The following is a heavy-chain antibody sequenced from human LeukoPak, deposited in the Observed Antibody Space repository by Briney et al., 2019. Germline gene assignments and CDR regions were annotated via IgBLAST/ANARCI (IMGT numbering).Heavy chain of an antibody. D-gene: IGHD1-26*01. CDR3: AREVGGYDVFDF. CDR1: RYTLTELS. V-gene: IGHV1-24*01. Sequence: ASVKVSCKVSRYTLTELSMHWVRQAPGKGLEWMGGFDPEDGEAIYAQKFQGRVTMTEDTSTDTVYMELTSLRSEDTAVYYCAREVGGYDVFDFWGQGTLVTVSS. CDR2: FDPEDGEA. J-gene: IGHJ3*01.